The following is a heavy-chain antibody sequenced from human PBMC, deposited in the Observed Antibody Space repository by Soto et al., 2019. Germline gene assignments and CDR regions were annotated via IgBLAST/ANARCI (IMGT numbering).Heavy chain of an antibody. CDR1: GYTFTSYA. V-gene: IGHV1-3*01. Sequence: QVQLVQSGAEVKKPGASVKVSCKASGYTFTSYAMHWVRQAPGQRLEWMGWINAGNGNTKYSQKFQGRVTITRDTSASTGYMELSSLRSEDTAVYYCARDLYSGYDFAGNNWFDPWGQGTLVTVSS. CDR3: ARDLYSGYDFAGNNWFDP. J-gene: IGHJ5*02. D-gene: IGHD5-12*01. CDR2: INAGNGNT.